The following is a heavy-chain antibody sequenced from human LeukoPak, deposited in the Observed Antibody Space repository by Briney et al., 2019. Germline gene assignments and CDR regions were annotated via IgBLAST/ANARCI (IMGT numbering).Heavy chain of an antibody. D-gene: IGHD2-21*01. J-gene: IGHJ4*02. CDR3: ARAVGDHLDY. CDR1: GYSISSGYC. Sequence: SETLSLTCAVSGYSISSGYCWGWIRQPPGKGLEWIGSIYHSGSTYYNPSLKSRVTISVDTSKNQFSLKLSSVTAADTAVYYCARAVGDHLDYWGQGTLVTVSS. CDR2: IYHSGST. V-gene: IGHV4-38-2*01.